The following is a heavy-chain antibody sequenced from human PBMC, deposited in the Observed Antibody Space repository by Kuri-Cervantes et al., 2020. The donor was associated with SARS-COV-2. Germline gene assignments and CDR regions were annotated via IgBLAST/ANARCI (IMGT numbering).Heavy chain of an antibody. CDR3: ARRQPTVFGAADWFDP. D-gene: IGHD3-3*01. CDR1: GYSISSGYY. Sequence: SETLSLPCTVSGYSISSGYYWGWIRQPPGKGLEWIGSIYHSGSTYYNPSLKSRVTISVDTSKNQFSLKLSSVTAADTAVYYCARRQPTVFGAADWFDPWGRGTLVTVSS. J-gene: IGHJ5*02. CDR2: IYHSGST. V-gene: IGHV4-38-2*02.